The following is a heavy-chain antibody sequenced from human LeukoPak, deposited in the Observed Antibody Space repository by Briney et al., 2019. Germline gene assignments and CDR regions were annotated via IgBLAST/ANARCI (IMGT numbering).Heavy chain of an antibody. V-gene: IGHV4-34*01. D-gene: IGHD1-26*01. Sequence: SETLSLTCAVYGGSFSGYYWSWIRQPPGKGLEWIGEINHSGSTNYNPSLKSRVTISVDTSKNQFSLKLSSVTAADTAVYYCAREGSYYGQAFDIWGQGTMVTVSS. CDR1: GGSFSGYY. CDR3: AREGSYYGQAFDI. CDR2: INHSGST. J-gene: IGHJ3*02.